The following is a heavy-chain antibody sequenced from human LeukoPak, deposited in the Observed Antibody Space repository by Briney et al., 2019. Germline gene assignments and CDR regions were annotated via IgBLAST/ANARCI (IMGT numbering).Heavy chain of an antibody. CDR2: IKQDGSEK. D-gene: IGHD3-3*01. CDR3: ARDYAVLEWLTPNQYYFDY. CDR1: GFTFSSYE. J-gene: IGHJ4*02. V-gene: IGHV3-7*01. Sequence: GGSLRLSCAASGFTFSSYEMNWVRQAPGKGLEWVANIKQDGSEKKYVDSVKGRFTISRDNKNSVYLQLNSLRVEDTAVYYCARDYAVLEWLTPNQYYFDYWGQGTLVTVSS.